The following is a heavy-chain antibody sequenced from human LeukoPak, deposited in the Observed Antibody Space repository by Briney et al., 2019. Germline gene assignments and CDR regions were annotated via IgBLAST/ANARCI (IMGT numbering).Heavy chain of an antibody. CDR2: ISAYNGNT. D-gene: IGHD3-22*01. V-gene: IGHV1-18*01. J-gene: IGHJ5*02. Sequence: GASVKVSCKASGYTFTSYGISWVRQAPGQGLEWMGWISAYNGNTNYAQRLQGRVTMTTDTSKSTAYMELRSLRSDDTAVYYCARNEDYYDSSGYLNWFDPWGQGTLVTVSS. CDR3: ARNEDYYDSSGYLNWFDP. CDR1: GYTFTSYG.